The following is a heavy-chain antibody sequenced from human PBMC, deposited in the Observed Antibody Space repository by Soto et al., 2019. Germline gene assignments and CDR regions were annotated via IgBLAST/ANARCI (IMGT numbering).Heavy chain of an antibody. J-gene: IGHJ6*02. CDR1: GYSFTSYW. Sequence: GESLKISCKGSGYSFTSYWIGWVRQMPGKGLEWMGIIYPGDSDTRYSPSFQGQVTISADKSISTAYLQWSSLKASDTAMYYCAGGGVRGVITRTRDYYGMDVWGQGTTVTISS. CDR2: IYPGDSDT. CDR3: AGGGVRGVITRTRDYYGMDV. D-gene: IGHD3-10*01. V-gene: IGHV5-51*01.